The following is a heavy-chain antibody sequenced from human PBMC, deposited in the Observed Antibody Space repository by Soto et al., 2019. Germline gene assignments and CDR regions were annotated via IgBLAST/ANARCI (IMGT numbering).Heavy chain of an antibody. D-gene: IGHD6-13*01. Sequence: ASVKVSCKVSGYTLTELSMRWVRQAPGKGLEWMGGFDPEDGETIYAQKFQGRVTMTEDTSTDTAYMELSSLRSEDTAVYYCATAGPTRGRAAFDIWGQGTMVTVSS. V-gene: IGHV1-24*01. CDR3: ATAGPTRGRAAFDI. CDR1: GYTLTELS. CDR2: FDPEDGET. J-gene: IGHJ3*02.